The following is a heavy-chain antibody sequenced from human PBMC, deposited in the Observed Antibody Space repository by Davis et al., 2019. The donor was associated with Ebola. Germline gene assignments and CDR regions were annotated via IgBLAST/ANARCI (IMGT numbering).Heavy chain of an antibody. CDR2: IWDDGSNK. CDR3: ATTPQYSSGQNKPFDY. CDR1: GFTLSGYD. J-gene: IGHJ4*02. Sequence: GESLKISCAASGFTLSGYDMNWVRQAPGKGLQWVAVIWDDGSNKYYADSVKGRFIISRDNSKNTLYLQMNSLRAEDTAVYYCATTPQYSSGQNKPFDYWGQGTLVTVSS. D-gene: IGHD6-19*01. V-gene: IGHV3-33*01.